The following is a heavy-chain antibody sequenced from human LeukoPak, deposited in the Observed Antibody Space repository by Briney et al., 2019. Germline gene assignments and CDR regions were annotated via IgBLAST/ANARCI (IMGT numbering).Heavy chain of an antibody. CDR2: IWYDGSNK. Sequence: GRSLRLSCAASGLTFSSYGMHWVRQAPGKGLEWVAVIWYDGSNKYYADSVKGRFTISRDNSKNTLYLQMNSLRAEDTAVYYCARGSNGGAPSPYYFDYWGQGTLVTVSS. D-gene: IGHD3-16*01. J-gene: IGHJ4*02. CDR3: ARGSNGGAPSPYYFDY. CDR1: GLTFSSYG. V-gene: IGHV3-33*01.